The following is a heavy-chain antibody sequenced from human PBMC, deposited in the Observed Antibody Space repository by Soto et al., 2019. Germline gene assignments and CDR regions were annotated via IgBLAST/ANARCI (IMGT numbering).Heavy chain of an antibody. CDR2: IYTSGST. CDR3: ARGVWLAARLNYGMDI. J-gene: IGHJ6*02. Sequence: PSETLSLTCTVCGGSISSYYWSWIRQPAGKGLEWIGRIYTSGSTNYNPSLKSRVTMSVDTSKNQFSLKLSSVTAADTAVYYCARGVWLAARLNYGMDIWGQGTTVTVSS. CDR1: GGSISSYY. D-gene: IGHD6-6*01. V-gene: IGHV4-4*07.